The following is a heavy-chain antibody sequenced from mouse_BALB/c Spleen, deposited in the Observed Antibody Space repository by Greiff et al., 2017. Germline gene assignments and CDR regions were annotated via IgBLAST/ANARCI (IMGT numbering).Heavy chain of an antibody. CDR2: IFPGTGTT. Sequence: VQLQQSGAELVKPGASVKLSCKTSGYTFTSYWIQWVKQRPGQGLGWIGEIFPGTGTTYYNEKFKGKATLTIDTSSSTAYMQLSSLTSEDSAVYFCAREEDWDGFAYWGQGTLVTVSA. CDR3: AREEDWDGFAY. D-gene: IGHD4-1*01. V-gene: IGHV1S132*01. CDR1: GYTFTSYW. J-gene: IGHJ3*01.